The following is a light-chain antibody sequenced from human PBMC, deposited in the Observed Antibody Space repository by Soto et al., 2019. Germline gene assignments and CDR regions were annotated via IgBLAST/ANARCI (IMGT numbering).Light chain of an antibody. Sequence: EIVLTQSPGTLSLSPGERATLSCRASQSVSSSNLAWYQQKPGQAPRLLISGASTRATGIPARFSGSGSGTEFTLTISSLQSEDFAVYYCQQYNKWPPTFGQGTRLEIK. CDR3: QQYNKWPPT. CDR2: GAS. CDR1: QSVSSSN. V-gene: IGKV3-15*01. J-gene: IGKJ5*01.